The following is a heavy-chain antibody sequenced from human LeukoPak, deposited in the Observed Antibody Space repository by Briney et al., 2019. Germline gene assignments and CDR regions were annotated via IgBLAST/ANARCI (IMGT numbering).Heavy chain of an antibody. V-gene: IGHV1-2*04. J-gene: IGHJ4*02. Sequence: ASVKVSCKASGYTFTGYYMHWVRQAPGQGLEWMGWINPNSGGTNYAQKFQGWVTMTRDTSISTAYMELSRLRSDDTAVYYCAREGGGSYFPFDYWGQGTLVTVSS. CDR1: GYTFTGYY. CDR2: INPNSGGT. CDR3: AREGGGSYFPFDY. D-gene: IGHD1-26*01.